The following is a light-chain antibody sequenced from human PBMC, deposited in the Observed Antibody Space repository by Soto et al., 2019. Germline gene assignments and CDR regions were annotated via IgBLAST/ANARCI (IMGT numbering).Light chain of an antibody. V-gene: IGLV2-8*01. Sequence: QSALTQPPSASGSPGQSVTISCTATSSDVGGYNYVSWYQQHPGKAPKLMIYEVSKRPSGVPDRFSGSKSGNTASLTVSVLQADDEPDYYCSSYAGRLYVPGTGTKLTVL. CDR1: SSDVGGYNY. CDR2: EVS. J-gene: IGLJ1*01. CDR3: SSYAGRLYV.